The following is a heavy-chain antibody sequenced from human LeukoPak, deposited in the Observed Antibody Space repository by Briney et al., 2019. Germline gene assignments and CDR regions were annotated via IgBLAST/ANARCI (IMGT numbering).Heavy chain of an antibody. CDR1: GGSISSYY. CDR2: IYYSGST. CDR3: ARLNRYCSSTSCSDY. J-gene: IGHJ4*02. D-gene: IGHD2-2*01. V-gene: IGHV4-59*08. Sequence: SETLSLICTVSGGSISSYYWSWIRQPPGKGLEWIGYIYYSGSTNYNPSLKSRVTIPVDTSKNQFSLKLSSVTAADTAVYYCARLNRYCSSTSCSDYWGQGTLVTVSS.